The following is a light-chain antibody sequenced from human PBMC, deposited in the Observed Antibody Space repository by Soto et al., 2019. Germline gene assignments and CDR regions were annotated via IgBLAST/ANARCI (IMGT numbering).Light chain of an antibody. J-gene: IGKJ1*01. CDR3: QQYVTSSWT. Sequence: EIVLTQSPGTLSLSPGERATLSCRASQSVISSHLGWYQQKPGQAPRLLIYDASTRATSIPERFSGSGSGTDFTLTISRLEPEDFAVYYCQQYVTSSWTFGQGTKVEIK. CDR1: QSVISSH. CDR2: DAS. V-gene: IGKV3-20*01.